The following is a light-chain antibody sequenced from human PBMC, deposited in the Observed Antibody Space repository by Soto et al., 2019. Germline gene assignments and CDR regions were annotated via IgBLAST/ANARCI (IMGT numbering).Light chain of an antibody. V-gene: IGKV1-5*01. Sequence: DIQMTQSPSTLSASVGDRVTITLRASQSISSWLAWYQQKPGKAPKLLIHDASSLESGVPSRFSGSGSGTEFTLTISSLQPDDFATYYCQQYNSYSPTCGQGTRREIK. CDR2: DAS. CDR3: QQYNSYSPT. CDR1: QSISSW. J-gene: IGKJ5*01.